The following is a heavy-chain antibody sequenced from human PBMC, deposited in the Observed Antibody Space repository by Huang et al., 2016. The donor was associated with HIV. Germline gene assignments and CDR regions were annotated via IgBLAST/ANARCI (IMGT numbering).Heavy chain of an antibody. J-gene: IGHJ1*01. V-gene: IGHV3-30*03. D-gene: IGHD6-19*01. CDR3: ALKGDSSGWEYFRH. CDR2: ISYDGSNK. CDR1: GFIFSNYG. Sequence: QVQLVESGGGVVQPGRSLRLYCAASGFIFSNYGMHWVRQAPGKGLEWVELISYDGSNKYYTDSVKGRFSISRDNSKNTLYLQMNSLRAEDTAVYYCALKGDSSGWEYFRHWGQGTLVTVSS.